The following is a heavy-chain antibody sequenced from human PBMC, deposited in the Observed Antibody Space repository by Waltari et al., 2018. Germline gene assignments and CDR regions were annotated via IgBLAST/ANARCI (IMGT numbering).Heavy chain of an antibody. J-gene: IGHJ3*01. CDR1: GFTFGPYW. CDR2: INGDGTTT. Sequence: EEQLVESGGGSVQPGVSLRLSCAASGFTFGPYWMHWVRQAPGKGLVWVSQINGDGTTTKYADSVKGRFTISRDNTKNTLYLEINSLRAEDTAVYYCTRDRGLPDAFNLWGQGTMVTVSS. CDR3: TRDRGLPDAFNL. V-gene: IGHV3-74*01.